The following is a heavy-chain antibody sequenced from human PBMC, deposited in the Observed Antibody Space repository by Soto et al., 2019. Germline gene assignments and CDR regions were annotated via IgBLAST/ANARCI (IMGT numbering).Heavy chain of an antibody. CDR3: ARASRKVRSRAQYFDY. Sequence: QVQLVQSGAEVKKPEASVKVSCKASGYTFTGYYMHWVRQAPGQGLEWMGWINPNSGGTNYAQKFQGWVTMTRDTSISTAYMELSRLRSDDTAVYYCARASRKVRSRAQYFDYWGQGTLVTVSS. CDR1: GYTFTGYY. V-gene: IGHV1-2*04. D-gene: IGHD3-10*01. J-gene: IGHJ4*02. CDR2: INPNSGGT.